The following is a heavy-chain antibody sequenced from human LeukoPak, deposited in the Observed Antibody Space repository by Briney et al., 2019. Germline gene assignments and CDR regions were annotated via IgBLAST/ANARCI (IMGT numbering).Heavy chain of an antibody. CDR3: AKDPSVVAVHSGY. CDR2: TQYDGINK. D-gene: IGHD2-15*01. V-gene: IGHV3-30*02. J-gene: IGHJ4*02. Sequence: GGSLRLSCVASGFTFSSYGMHWVRQAPGKGLEWVAFTQYDGINKYYADSVKGRFTISRDNSKNTLYLQMNSLRVEDTAVYYCAKDPSVVAVHSGYWGQGTLVTVSS. CDR1: GFTFSSYG.